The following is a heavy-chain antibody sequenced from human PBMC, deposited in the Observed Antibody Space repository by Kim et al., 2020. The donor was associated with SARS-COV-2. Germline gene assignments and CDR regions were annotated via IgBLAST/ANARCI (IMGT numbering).Heavy chain of an antibody. CDR1: GGSISSGGYY. CDR3: ARGGSSSTAFGLLLREAPGNYFDY. J-gene: IGHJ4*02. V-gene: IGHV4-31*03. Sequence: SETLSLTCTVSGGSISSGGYYWSWIRQHPGKGLEWVGYIYYSGSTYYNPSLKSRVTISVDTSKNQFSLKLSSVTAADTAVYYCARGGSSSTAFGLLLREAPGNYFDYWGQGTLVTVSS. D-gene: IGHD3-22*01. CDR2: IYYSGST.